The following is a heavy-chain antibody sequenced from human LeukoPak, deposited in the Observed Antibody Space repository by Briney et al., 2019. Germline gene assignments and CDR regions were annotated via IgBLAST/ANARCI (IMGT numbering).Heavy chain of an antibody. J-gene: IGHJ5*01. V-gene: IGHV3-30*02. CDR3: AKVGDSYGSGSFDF. Sequence: GGSLRLSCAASGFTFSNYAMHWVRQAPGKGLEWVAFIRYDGSNKYYADSVKGRFTISRDNSKNTLYLQMNSLRAEDTAVYYCAKVGDSYGSGSFDFWGQGTLVTVSS. CDR1: GFTFSNYA. CDR2: IRYDGSNK. D-gene: IGHD3-10*01.